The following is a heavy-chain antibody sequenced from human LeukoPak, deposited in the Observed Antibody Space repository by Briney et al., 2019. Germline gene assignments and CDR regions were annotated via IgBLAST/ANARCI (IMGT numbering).Heavy chain of an antibody. CDR3: AHRGSPGAFDI. V-gene: IGHV3-21*01. CDR2: ISSSSYI. Sequence: PGGSLRLSCAASGFTFSSYSMNWVRQAPGKGLEWVSSISSSSYIYYADSVKGRFTISRDNAKNSLYLQMNSLRAEDTAVYYCAHRGSPGAFDIWGQGTMVTVSS. CDR1: GFTFSSYS. J-gene: IGHJ3*02. D-gene: IGHD1-26*01.